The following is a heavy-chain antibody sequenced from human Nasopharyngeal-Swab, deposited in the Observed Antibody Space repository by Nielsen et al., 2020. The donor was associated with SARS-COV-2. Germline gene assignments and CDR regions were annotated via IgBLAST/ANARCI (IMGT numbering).Heavy chain of an antibody. CDR2: ISSSGSTI. CDR1: GFTFSDYY. D-gene: IGHD1-26*01. V-gene: IGHV3-11*04. Sequence: GESLKISCAASGFTFSDYYMSWIRQAPGKGLEWVSYISSSGSTIYYADSVKGRFTISRDNAKNSLYLQMNSLRVEDTAVYYCARDIVGATPNFDYWGQGTLVTVSS. CDR3: ARDIVGATPNFDY. J-gene: IGHJ4*02.